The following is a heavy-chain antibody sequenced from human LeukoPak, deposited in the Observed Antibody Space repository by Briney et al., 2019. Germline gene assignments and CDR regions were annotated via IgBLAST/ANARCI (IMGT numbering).Heavy chain of an antibody. CDR1: GCTFRSCG. CDR3: AKGVGGSANFYYMDV. D-gene: IGHD3-10*01. Sequence: PGWSLRVSCAASGCTFRSCGMHWVRQAPGQGLERVTFITYDGSNTWYADSVKGRFTISRDKSKNTLYLQMNSLRGEDTAVYYCAKGVGGSANFYYMDVWGRGTTVTVSS. J-gene: IGHJ6*03. V-gene: IGHV3-30*02. CDR2: ITYDGSNT.